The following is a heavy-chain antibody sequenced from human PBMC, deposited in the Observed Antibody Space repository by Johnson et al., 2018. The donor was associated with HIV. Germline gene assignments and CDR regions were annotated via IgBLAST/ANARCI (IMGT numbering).Heavy chain of an antibody. J-gene: IGHJ3*02. CDR3: ASQGGSPAFDI. Sequence: VQLVESGGSVVRPGGSLRLSCATSGFTFEDYGMSWVRQVPGKGLEWVSGINWYGRSTGYADSVKGRFTISRDNAKNSLYLQMDSLRAEDTALYYCASQGGSPAFDIWGQGTLVTVSS. CDR2: INWYGRST. V-gene: IGHV3-20*04. CDR1: GFTFEDYG. D-gene: IGHD3-16*01.